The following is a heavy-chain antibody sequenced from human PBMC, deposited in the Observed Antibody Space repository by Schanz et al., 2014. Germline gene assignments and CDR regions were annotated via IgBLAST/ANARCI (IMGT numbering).Heavy chain of an antibody. V-gene: IGHV3-7*01. CDR1: GFTFSTYW. Sequence: EVQLVESGGGLVQPGGSLRLSCAASGFTFSTYWMSWVRQAPGKGLEWVANIKQDESEKNYVDSVKGRFTISRDNAKKSLFLQMNSLRGEDTAVYYCVKDLQRELLRDDHYYGMDVWGQGTTVTVSS. CDR2: IKQDESEK. D-gene: IGHD1-26*01. J-gene: IGHJ6*02. CDR3: VKDLQRELLRDDHYYGMDV.